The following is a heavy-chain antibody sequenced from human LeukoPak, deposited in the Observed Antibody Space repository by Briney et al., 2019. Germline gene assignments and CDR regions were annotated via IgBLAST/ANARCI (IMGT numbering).Heavy chain of an antibody. J-gene: IGHJ4*02. CDR2: IRTSNGNT. D-gene: IGHD3-22*01. Sequence: ASVKVSCKASGYTFTAHGISWVRQAPGQGLEWMGWIRTSNGNTNYAQKFQGRVTMTTDISTSTASMELRSLRSDDTAVYYCARGRDSSGYYYSLDYWGQGTLVTVSS. CDR1: GYTFTAHG. CDR3: ARGRDSSGYYYSLDY. V-gene: IGHV1-18*01.